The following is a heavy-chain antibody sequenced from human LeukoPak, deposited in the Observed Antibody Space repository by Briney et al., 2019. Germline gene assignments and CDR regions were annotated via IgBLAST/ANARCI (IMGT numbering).Heavy chain of an antibody. Sequence: ASVKVSCKASGYTLTGYYIHWVRQAPGQGLECVGWINPNSGGTNYAQKFQGRVTMTRDTSISTAYMELSRLRSDDTAVYCCARGGSGSYFSWLDPWGQGTLVTVSS. D-gene: IGHD3-10*01. V-gene: IGHV1-2*02. CDR3: ARGGSGSYFSWLDP. CDR2: INPNSGGT. J-gene: IGHJ5*02. CDR1: GYTLTGYY.